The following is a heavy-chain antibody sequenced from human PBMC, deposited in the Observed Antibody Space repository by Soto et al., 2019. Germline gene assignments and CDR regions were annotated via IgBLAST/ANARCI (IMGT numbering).Heavy chain of an antibody. CDR2: IYYSGST. CDR3: ARHADHIWGSYREPFDY. D-gene: IGHD3-16*02. Sequence: QLQLQESGPGLVKPSETLSLTCTVSGGSISSSSYYWGWIRQPPGKGLEWIGIIYYSGSTYYNPSLKSRVTISVDTSKSQFSLKLSSVTAADTAVYYCARHADHIWGSYREPFDYWGQGTLVTVSS. V-gene: IGHV4-39*01. J-gene: IGHJ4*02. CDR1: GGSISSSSYY.